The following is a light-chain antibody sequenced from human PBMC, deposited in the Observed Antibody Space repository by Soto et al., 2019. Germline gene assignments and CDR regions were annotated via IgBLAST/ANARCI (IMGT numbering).Light chain of an antibody. CDR3: CSYAGRSTFV. CDR1: SSDVGSYNL. Sequence: QSAQTQPASVSGSPGRSITISCRGTSSDVGSYNLVSWYQQHPGKAPKLIISGVSKRPSGVSNRFSGSKSGNTASLTISGLQPEDEADYYCCSYAGRSTFVFGGGTKLTVL. V-gene: IGLV2-23*02. J-gene: IGLJ2*01. CDR2: GVS.